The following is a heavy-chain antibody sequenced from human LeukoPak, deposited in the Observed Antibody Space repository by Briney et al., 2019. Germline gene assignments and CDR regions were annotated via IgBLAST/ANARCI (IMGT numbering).Heavy chain of an antibody. Sequence: PSETLSLTCAVYGGSFSGYFWTWIRQPPGQGLEWIGEINHSGRSNYNPSLKSRVTISVDTSKNQFSLNLRSVTAADTAVYYCARGQFQRDHWGQGTLVTVSS. V-gene: IGHV4-34*01. CDR3: ARGQFQRDH. CDR1: GGSFSGYF. J-gene: IGHJ4*02. CDR2: INHSGRS.